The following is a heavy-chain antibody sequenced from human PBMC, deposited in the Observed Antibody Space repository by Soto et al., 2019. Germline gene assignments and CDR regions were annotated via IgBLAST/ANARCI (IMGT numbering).Heavy chain of an antibody. CDR1: GGSISSYY. V-gene: IGHV4-59*01. CDR3: ARGVSGWPTYYFDY. Sequence: PSETLSLTCTVSGGSISSYYWSWIRQTPGKGLEWIGYIYNGGYTNYNPSLQSRVTISIDTSKNLFSLKLSSVTAADTAVYYCARGVSGWPTYYFDYWGQGTLVTVSS. J-gene: IGHJ4*02. D-gene: IGHD6-19*01. CDR2: IYNGGYT.